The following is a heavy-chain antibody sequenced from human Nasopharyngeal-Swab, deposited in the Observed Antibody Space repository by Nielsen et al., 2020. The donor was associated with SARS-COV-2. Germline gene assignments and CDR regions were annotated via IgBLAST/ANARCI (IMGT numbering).Heavy chain of an antibody. CDR1: GGTFSSYA. CDR2: IIPILGIA. J-gene: IGHJ5*02. CDR3: ARNDIAVAGTTWFDP. Sequence: SVKVSCKASGGTFSSYAISWVRQAPGQGLEWMGRIIPILGIANYAQKFQGRVTITADKSTSTAYMELSSLRSEDTAVYYCARNDIAVAGTTWFDPWGQGTLVTVSS. D-gene: IGHD6-19*01. V-gene: IGHV1-69*04.